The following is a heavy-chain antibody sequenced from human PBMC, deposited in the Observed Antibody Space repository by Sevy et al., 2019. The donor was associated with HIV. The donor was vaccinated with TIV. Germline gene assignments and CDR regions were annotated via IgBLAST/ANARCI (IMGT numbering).Heavy chain of an antibody. J-gene: IGHJ6*02. Sequence: GGSLRLSCAASGFTFSSFGMHWVRQAPGKGLEWVSFISYDGSNKKYADSVKGRLTVSRDKSKNTLYLQMNSLRAEDTAVYYCAKDLDYFDSSAGPSSLIYNYYYGLEDRGPGTTVTVSS. CDR1: GFTFSSFG. D-gene: IGHD3-22*01. CDR3: AKDLDYFDSSAGPSSLIYNYYYGLED. V-gene: IGHV3-30*18. CDR2: ISYDGSNK.